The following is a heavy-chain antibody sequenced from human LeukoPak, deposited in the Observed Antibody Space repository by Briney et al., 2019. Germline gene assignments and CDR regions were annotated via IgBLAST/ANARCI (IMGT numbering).Heavy chain of an antibody. Sequence: SETLSLTCTVSGDSISTGGYYWSWIRQHPGTGLEWIGYTHYSGSTYYNPSLKSRLTISVDTSKNQFSLKLSSVTAADTAVYYCARGPGGAPMDYWGQGTLVTVSS. D-gene: IGHD2-2*01. CDR1: GDSISTGGYY. CDR3: ARGPGGAPMDY. CDR2: THYSGST. V-gene: IGHV4-31*02. J-gene: IGHJ4*02.